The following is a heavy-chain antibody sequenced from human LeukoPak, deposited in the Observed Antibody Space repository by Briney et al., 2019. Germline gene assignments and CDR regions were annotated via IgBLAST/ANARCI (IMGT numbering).Heavy chain of an antibody. CDR1: GFTFSSYA. V-gene: IGHV3-23*01. D-gene: IGHD5-12*01. CDR2: ISGSGGST. CDR3: AKDFYSGYDSQAKSGTRYFDY. J-gene: IGHJ4*02. Sequence: PGGSLRLSCAASGFTFSSYAMSWVRQAPGKGLEWVSAISGSGGSTYYADSVKGRFTISRDNSKNTLYLQMNSLRAEDTAVYYCAKDFYSGYDSQAKSGTRYFDYWGQGTLVTVSS.